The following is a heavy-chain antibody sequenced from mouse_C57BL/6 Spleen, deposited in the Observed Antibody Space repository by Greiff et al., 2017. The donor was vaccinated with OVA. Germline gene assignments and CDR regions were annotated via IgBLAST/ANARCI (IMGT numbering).Heavy chain of an antibody. CDR3: ARSGVITTVVPGAWFAY. Sequence: QVQLQQPGAELVKPGASVKLSCKASGYTFTSYWMHWVKQRPGRGLEWIGRIDPNSGGTKYNEKFKSKATLTVDKPSSTAYMQLSSLTSEDSAVYYCARSGVITTVVPGAWFAYWGQGTLVTVSA. V-gene: IGHV1-72*01. CDR1: GYTFTSYW. J-gene: IGHJ3*01. CDR2: IDPNSGGT. D-gene: IGHD1-1*01.